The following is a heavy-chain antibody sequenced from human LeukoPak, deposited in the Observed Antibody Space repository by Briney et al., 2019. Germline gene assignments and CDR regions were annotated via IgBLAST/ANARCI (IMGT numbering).Heavy chain of an antibody. CDR1: GYSFATHW. Sequence: GESLKISCKGSGYSFATHWIGWVRQMPGKGLEWMGIIYPGDSETRYSPSFQGQVTISADKSINTAYLEWSSLKASDTAIYYCARQGAAGKYYYYYMDVWGKGTTVTVSS. CDR3: ARQGAAGKYYYYYMDV. CDR2: IYPGDSET. D-gene: IGHD6-13*01. J-gene: IGHJ6*03. V-gene: IGHV5-51*01.